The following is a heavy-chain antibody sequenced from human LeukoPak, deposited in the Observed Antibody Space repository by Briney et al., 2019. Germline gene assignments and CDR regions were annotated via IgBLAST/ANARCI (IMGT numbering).Heavy chain of an antibody. J-gene: IGHJ4*02. CDR3: AKDPTYYYDSSGYYFDY. D-gene: IGHD3-22*01. CDR1: GFTLSSYA. Sequence: GGSLRLSCAASGFTLSSYAMSWVRQAPGKGLEWVSAISGSGRGTYYSDSVKGRFTISRDNSKNTLYLQMNSQRAEDTAVYYCAKDPTYYYDSSGYYFDYWGQGTLVTVSS. V-gene: IGHV3-23*01. CDR2: ISGSGRGT.